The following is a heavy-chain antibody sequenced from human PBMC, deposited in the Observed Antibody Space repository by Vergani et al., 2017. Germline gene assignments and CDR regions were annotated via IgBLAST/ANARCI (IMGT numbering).Heavy chain of an antibody. CDR2: INPSGGST. CDR3: ARGLETPHFDY. J-gene: IGHJ4*02. Sequence: QVQLVQSGAEVKKPGASGKVSCKASGYTFTNYGISWVRQAPGQGLEWMGIINPSGGSTSYAQKFQGRVTMTRDTSTSTVYMELSSLRSEDTAVYYCARGLETPHFDYWGQGTLVTVSS. V-gene: IGHV1-46*01. D-gene: IGHD1-1*01. CDR1: GYTFTNYG.